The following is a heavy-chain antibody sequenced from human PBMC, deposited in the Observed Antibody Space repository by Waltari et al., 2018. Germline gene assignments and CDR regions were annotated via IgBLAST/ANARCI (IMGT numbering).Heavy chain of an antibody. Sequence: QVQLQESGPRLVRPSETLSVTCVVSGYSISSGYSWGWVRQAPGKGLEWVGSFYYDGSAYYNPSLKSRVTISLDTSKNYFSLKVTSLTATDTAVYYCARGVIGGSYFYFDYWGQGTLVTVSP. V-gene: IGHV4-38-2*01. CDR3: ARGVIGGSYFYFDY. J-gene: IGHJ4*02. CDR1: GYSISSGYS. CDR2: FYYDGSA. D-gene: IGHD3-10*01.